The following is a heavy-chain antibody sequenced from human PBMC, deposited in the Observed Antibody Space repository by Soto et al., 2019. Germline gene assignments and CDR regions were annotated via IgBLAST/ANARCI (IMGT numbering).Heavy chain of an antibody. V-gene: IGHV3-23*01. CDR1: GFTFSSYA. CDR3: AVLLLLFDYTIDY. CDR2: ISGSGGST. D-gene: IGHD3-10*01. J-gene: IGHJ4*02. Sequence: GGSLRLSCAASGFTFSSYAMSWVRQAPGKGLEWASAISGSGGSTYYADSVKGRFTISRDNSKNTLYLQMNSLRAEDTAVYYCAVLLLLFDYTIDYWGQGTLVTVSS.